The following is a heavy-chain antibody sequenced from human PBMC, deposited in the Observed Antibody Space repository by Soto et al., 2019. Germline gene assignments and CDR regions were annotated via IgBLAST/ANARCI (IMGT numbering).Heavy chain of an antibody. V-gene: IGHV4-34*01. J-gene: IGHJ5*02. CDR1: GGSFSGYY. Sequence: PETLSLTCAVYGGSFSGYYWSWIRQPPGKGLEWIGEINHSGSTNYNPSLKSRVTISVDTSKNQFSLKLSSVTAADTAVYYCASRSGSYYNGIINWFDPWGQGTLVTVSS. CDR2: INHSGST. CDR3: ASRSGSYYNGIINWFDP. D-gene: IGHD3-10*01.